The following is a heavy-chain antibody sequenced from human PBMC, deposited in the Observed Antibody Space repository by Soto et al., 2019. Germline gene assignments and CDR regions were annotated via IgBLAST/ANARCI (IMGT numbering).Heavy chain of an antibody. CDR1: GFTFSSNA. CDR3: AKHTTFYCDRTGPGDYFDY. J-gene: IGHJ4*02. D-gene: IGHD3-22*01. V-gene: IGHV3-23*01. CDR2: ITGSGGIT. Sequence: RRLSCAASGFTFSSNAMSWVRQAPGKGLEWVSGITGSGGITDYADSVKGRFTISRDNSRNTLYLQMNYLRVEDTAVYFCAKHTTFYCDRTGPGDYFDYWGQGTLVTVSS.